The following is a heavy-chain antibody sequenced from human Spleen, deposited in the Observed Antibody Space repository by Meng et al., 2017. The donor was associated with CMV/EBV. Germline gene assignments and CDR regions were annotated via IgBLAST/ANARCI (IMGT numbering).Heavy chain of an antibody. J-gene: IGHJ5*02. Sequence: SETLSLTCTVSGGSISSSSYYWGWIRQPPGKGLEWIGYIFFTGSTNYNPSLKSRVTISVDTSKNQFSLKLNSVTAADTAVYFCARGRRSGYVNWFDPWGQGTLVTVSS. CDR2: IFFTGST. CDR3: ARGRRSGYVNWFDP. D-gene: IGHD3-3*01. CDR1: GGSISSSSYY. V-gene: IGHV4-61*05.